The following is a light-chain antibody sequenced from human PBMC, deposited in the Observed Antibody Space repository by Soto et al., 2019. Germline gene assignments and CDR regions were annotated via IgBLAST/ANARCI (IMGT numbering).Light chain of an antibody. J-gene: IGKJ2*01. V-gene: IGKV3-20*01. CDR3: QQYGTSPPYT. Sequence: IVLTQSPATLSLSPGERATLSCRASQSVSSSYLDWYQQKPGHAPRLLFYGASSRATGIPDRFSGSGSGTDFTLTISSREPEDFAVYYCQQYGTSPPYTFGQGTKLEIK. CDR1: QSVSSSY. CDR2: GAS.